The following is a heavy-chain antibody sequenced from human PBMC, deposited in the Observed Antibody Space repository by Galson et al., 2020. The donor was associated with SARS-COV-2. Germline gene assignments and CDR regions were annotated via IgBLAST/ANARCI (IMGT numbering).Heavy chain of an antibody. V-gene: IGHV4-39*07. CDR2: ITYDGDT. CDR3: ARGPTGYPNWFDP. Sequence: SETLSLTYTVSGGSISSGVSSWGWIRQPPGKGLEWIGTITYDGDTSYNLSLSSRVTMSKDMSNNQLSLNLNSVTAADTAIYFCARGPTGYPNWFDPGAGEPWSPSPQ. D-gene: IGHD5-12*01. CDR1: GGSISSGVSS. J-gene: IGHJ5*02.